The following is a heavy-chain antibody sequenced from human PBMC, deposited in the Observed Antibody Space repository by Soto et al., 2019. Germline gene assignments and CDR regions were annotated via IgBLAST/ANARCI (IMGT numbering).Heavy chain of an antibody. V-gene: IGHV3-30-3*01. J-gene: IGHJ3*02. D-gene: IGHD3-22*01. CDR3: ARGDYYDTSGPFSDAFDI. CDR2: ISYDGSNK. CDR1: GFTFSSYA. Sequence: GSLRLSCAASGFTFSSYAMHWVRQAPGKGLEWVAVISYDGSNKYYADSVKGRFTISRDNSKNTLYLQMNSLRAEDTAVYYCARGDYYDTSGPFSDAFDIWGRGTMVTVS.